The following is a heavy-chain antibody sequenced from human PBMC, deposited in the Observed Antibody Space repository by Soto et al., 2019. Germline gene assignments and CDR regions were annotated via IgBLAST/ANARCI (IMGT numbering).Heavy chain of an antibody. CDR1: GGSISSGGYY. J-gene: IGHJ5*02. D-gene: IGHD6-6*01. CDR3: ARAGHSSSSEGANWFDP. CDR2: IYYSGST. Sequence: QVQLQESGPGLVKPSQTLSLTCTVSGGSISSGGYYWSWIRQHPGKGLEWIGYIYYSGSTYFNPSLKSRLTISVDTSKNHFSLQLSSVTAADTAVYYCARAGHSSSSEGANWFDPWGQGTLVTVSS. V-gene: IGHV4-31*03.